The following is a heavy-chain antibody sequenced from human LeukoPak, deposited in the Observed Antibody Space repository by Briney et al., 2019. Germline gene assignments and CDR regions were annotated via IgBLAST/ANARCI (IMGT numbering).Heavy chain of an antibody. D-gene: IGHD4-17*01. V-gene: IGHV3-21*01. CDR1: GFTFSIYS. CDR2: ISSRGSYI. Sequence: GGSLRLSCAASGFTFSIYSMNWVRQAPGKGLEWVSSISSRGSYIYYADSLKGRFTISRDNAKNSLYLQMNSLRAEDTAVYYCARGSLDADYVFDYWGQGTLVTVSS. J-gene: IGHJ4*02. CDR3: ARGSLDADYVFDY.